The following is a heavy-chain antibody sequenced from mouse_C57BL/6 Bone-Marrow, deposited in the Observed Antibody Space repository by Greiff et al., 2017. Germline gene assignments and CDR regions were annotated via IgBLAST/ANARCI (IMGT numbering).Heavy chain of an antibody. CDR3: ARSRIYYGNYVLAMDY. D-gene: IGHD2-1*01. J-gene: IGHJ4*01. V-gene: IGHV1-81*01. Sequence: VQLQQSGAELARPGASVKLSCKASGYTFTSYGISWVKQRPGQGLEWIGEIYPRSGNTYYNEKFKGKATLTADKSSSTAYMELRSLTSEDSAVYFCARSRIYYGNYVLAMDYWGQGTSVTVSS. CDR2: IYPRSGNT. CDR1: GYTFTSYG.